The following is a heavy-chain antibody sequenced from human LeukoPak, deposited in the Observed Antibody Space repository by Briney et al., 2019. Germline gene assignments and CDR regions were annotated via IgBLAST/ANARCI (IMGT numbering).Heavy chain of an antibody. Sequence: GASVKVSCKASGYTFTGYYMHWVRQAPGQRLEWMGWISPNSGGTNYAQRFQGRVTMTRDTSISTAYMELSRLRSDDTAVYYCARSSQQLVLQAPDYWGQGTLVTVSS. CDR3: ARSSQQLVLQAPDY. CDR1: GYTFTGYY. V-gene: IGHV1-2*02. J-gene: IGHJ4*02. CDR2: ISPNSGGT. D-gene: IGHD6-13*01.